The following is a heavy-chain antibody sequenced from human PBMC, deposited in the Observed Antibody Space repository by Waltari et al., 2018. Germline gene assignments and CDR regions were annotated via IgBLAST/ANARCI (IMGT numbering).Heavy chain of an antibody. Sequence: QVQLVQSGAEVKKPGSSVKVSCKASGGTFSGYAISWVRQAPGQGLEWMGRIIPSLCKENYAKKFQGRGTITADKYTSTAYMELSRLRSEDTAVYYCARALVIDYYYGMDVWGQGTTVTVSS. CDR2: IIPSLCKE. CDR3: ARALVIDYYYGMDV. V-gene: IGHV1-69*09. CDR1: GGTFSGYA. J-gene: IGHJ6*02. D-gene: IGHD6-6*01.